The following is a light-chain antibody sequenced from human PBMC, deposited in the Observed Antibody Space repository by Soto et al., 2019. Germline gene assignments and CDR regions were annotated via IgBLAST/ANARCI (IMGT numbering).Light chain of an antibody. CDR1: QSVSSY. CDR2: GAF. Sequence: EIVLTQSPATLSLSPGERATLSCRASQSVSSYLAWYQQKPGQAPRLLIYGAFNRATGIPHRFSGREYGPDFTLTIRRLEPEDFAVYYCQQYGSSPLVTFGPGTKVDIK. V-gene: IGKV3-20*01. J-gene: IGKJ3*01. CDR3: QQYGSSPLVT.